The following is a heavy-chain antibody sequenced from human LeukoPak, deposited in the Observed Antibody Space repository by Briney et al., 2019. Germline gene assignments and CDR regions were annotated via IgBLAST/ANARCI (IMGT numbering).Heavy chain of an antibody. CDR3: ARDGYGIMYSMDV. CDR1: GLTFSSYW. Sequence: GRSLRLSCAASGLTFSSYWMTWVRQAPGKGLEWVATIRQDGSQKYYVDSVKGGFTISRENAKNSLYLQLDSLRAEDTAVYYCARDGYGIMYSMDVWGKGTTVTISS. V-gene: IGHV3-7*01. D-gene: IGHD5-12*01. CDR2: IRQDGSQK. J-gene: IGHJ6*03.